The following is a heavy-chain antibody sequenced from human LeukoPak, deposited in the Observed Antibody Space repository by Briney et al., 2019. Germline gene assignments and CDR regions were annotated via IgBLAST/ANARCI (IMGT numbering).Heavy chain of an antibody. V-gene: IGHV1-2*02. J-gene: IGHJ5*01. Sequence: ASVKVSCKASGYTFTGYYMHWVRQAPGQGLEWMGWINPNSGGTNYAQKFQGRVTMTRDTSISTAYMELSRLRSDDTAVYYCARESPLVCYFDCWGQGTLVTVSS. CDR3: ARESPLVCYFDC. D-gene: IGHD3-10*01. CDR1: GYTFTGYY. CDR2: INPNSGGT.